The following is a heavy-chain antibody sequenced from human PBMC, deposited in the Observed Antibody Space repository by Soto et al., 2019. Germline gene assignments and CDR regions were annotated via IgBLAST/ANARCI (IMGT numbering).Heavy chain of an antibody. CDR2: IKTKSEGEAT. D-gene: IGHD2-15*01. Sequence: GGSLRLSCAASDFTITNAWMNWVRQAPGKGLEWVGRIKTKSEGEATDYAAPLKGRFTISRDDSKNTLFLQMNSLKTEDTAVYYCTTGSVVGVWGQGATVTVSS. V-gene: IGHV3-15*07. CDR3: TTGSVVGV. J-gene: IGHJ6*02. CDR1: DFTITNAW.